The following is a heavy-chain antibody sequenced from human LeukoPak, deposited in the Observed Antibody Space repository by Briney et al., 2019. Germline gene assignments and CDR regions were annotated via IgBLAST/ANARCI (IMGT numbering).Heavy chain of an antibody. J-gene: IGHJ5*02. CDR3: PRTAYDILTGYFQPNWFDP. Sequence: ASVKVSCKASGYTFTNYGISWVRQAPGQGLEWMGWISGYNGNTKNVQKFRGRVTMTTDTSTSTAYMELRSLRSDDTGVYYCPRTAYDILTGYFQPNWFDPWGQGTLVTVSS. CDR1: GYTFTNYG. V-gene: IGHV1-18*01. CDR2: ISGYNGNT. D-gene: IGHD3-9*01.